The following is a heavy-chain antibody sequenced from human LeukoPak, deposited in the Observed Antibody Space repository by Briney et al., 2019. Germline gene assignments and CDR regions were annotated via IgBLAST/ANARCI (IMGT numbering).Heavy chain of an antibody. J-gene: IGHJ6*03. CDR2: MNPNSGNT. V-gene: IGHV1-8*03. D-gene: IGHD3-3*01. Sequence: SVKVSCKASGYTFTSYDINWVQQATGQGLEWMGWMNPNSGNTGYAQKFQGRVTITRNTSISTAYMELSSLRYEDTAVYYCARSAYDFWSGYYYYYMDVWGKGTTVTVSS. CDR3: ARSAYDFWSGYYYYYMDV. CDR1: GYTFTSYD.